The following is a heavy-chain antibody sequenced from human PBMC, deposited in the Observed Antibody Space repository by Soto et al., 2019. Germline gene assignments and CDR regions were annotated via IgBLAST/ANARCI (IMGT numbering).Heavy chain of an antibody. J-gene: IGHJ4*02. D-gene: IGHD5-18*01. CDR1: GFTFSTYA. V-gene: IGHV3-23*01. CDR3: AKTGYADNEGSYFDD. Sequence: GGSLRLSCAASGFTFSTYAMSWVRQAPGKGLEWVSGLSGSGYSTFYADSVKGRFTISRDTSKNTLYLQMNSLRAEDTAVYYCAKTGYADNEGSYFDDWGQGALVTVSS. CDR2: LSGSGYST.